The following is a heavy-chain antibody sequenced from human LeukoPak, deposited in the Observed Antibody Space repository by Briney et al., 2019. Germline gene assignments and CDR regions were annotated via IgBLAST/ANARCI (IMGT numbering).Heavy chain of an antibody. CDR1: GGTFSSYA. Sequence: SVKVFCKASGGTFSSYANRWVRQAPGQGLEWMGGIIPIFGTANYAQKFQGRVTITADESTSTAYMELSSLRSEDTAVYYCARGRGDYDFWSGYYTAWFDPWGQGTLVTVSS. CDR3: ARGRGDYDFWSGYYTAWFDP. D-gene: IGHD3-3*01. V-gene: IGHV1-69*13. J-gene: IGHJ5*02. CDR2: IIPIFGTA.